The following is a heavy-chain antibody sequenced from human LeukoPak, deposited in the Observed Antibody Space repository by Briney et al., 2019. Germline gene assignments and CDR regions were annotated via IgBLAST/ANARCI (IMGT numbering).Heavy chain of an antibody. Sequence: ASVKVSCKASGYTFTINGISWVRQAPGQGLEWMWWISAYSGNTGYAQKFQGRVTITRNTSISTAYMELSSLRYEDTAVYYCARVRKAAALSYWGQGTLVTVSS. CDR1: GYTFTING. J-gene: IGHJ4*02. D-gene: IGHD6-13*01. CDR2: ISAYSGNT. V-gene: IGHV1-8*03. CDR3: ARVRKAAALSY.